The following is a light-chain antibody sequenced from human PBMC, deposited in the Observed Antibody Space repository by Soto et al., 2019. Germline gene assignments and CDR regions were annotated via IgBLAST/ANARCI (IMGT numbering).Light chain of an antibody. CDR1: SIDVGGYNY. CDR2: EVI. J-gene: IGLJ2*01. V-gene: IGLV2-14*01. Sequence: QYALTQPASMSGSPGQSLTISCTGTSIDVGGYNYVSWYQQHPGKAPKFIIYEVIKRPSGVSNRFSGAKSGNTASLTISWLHAEDEADYYCSSFTRSSTLVFGGGTKLTVL. CDR3: SSFTRSSTLV.